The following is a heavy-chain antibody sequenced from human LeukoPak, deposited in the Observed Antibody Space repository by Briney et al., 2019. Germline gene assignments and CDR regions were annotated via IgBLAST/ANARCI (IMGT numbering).Heavy chain of an antibody. CDR1: GSTFSSYG. CDR2: ISYDGSNK. J-gene: IGHJ4*02. V-gene: IGHV3-30*18. Sequence: GGSLRLSCAASGSTFSSYGMNWVRQAPGKGLEWVAVISYDGSNKYYADSVRGRFTISRDNSKNTLYLQMNSLRAEDTAVYYCAKRMGPSIAATDLDYWGQGTLVTVSS. D-gene: IGHD6-13*01. CDR3: AKRMGPSIAATDLDY.